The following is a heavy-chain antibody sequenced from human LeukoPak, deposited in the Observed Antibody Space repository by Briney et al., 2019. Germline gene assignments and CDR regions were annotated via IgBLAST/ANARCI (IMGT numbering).Heavy chain of an antibody. J-gene: IGHJ6*03. D-gene: IGHD6-13*01. CDR3: ARDRGSSSWYPRQQGAGYYMDV. Sequence: SETLSLTCAVYGGSFSGYYWSWIRQPPGKGLEWIGEINHSGSTNYNPSLKSRVTISVDTSKNQFSLKLSSVTAADTAVYYCARDRGSSSWYPRQQGAGYYMDVWGKGTTVTVSS. CDR2: INHSGST. CDR1: GGSFSGYY. V-gene: IGHV4-34*01.